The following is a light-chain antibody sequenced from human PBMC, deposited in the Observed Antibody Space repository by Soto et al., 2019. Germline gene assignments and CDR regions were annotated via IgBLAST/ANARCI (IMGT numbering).Light chain of an antibody. J-gene: IGLJ1*01. CDR1: SNDIGSYDY. Sequence: QSVQSYPISVPGSPGDSITISCTGNSNDIGSYDYVCWYQQHPVKAPRLLIHGVHNRSPGISGRFSASKSGLTASLTISGLQAEEEADYYCTAFSANRVYLFGPGTKVTVL. CDR2: GVH. CDR3: TAFSANRVYL. V-gene: IGLV2-14*01.